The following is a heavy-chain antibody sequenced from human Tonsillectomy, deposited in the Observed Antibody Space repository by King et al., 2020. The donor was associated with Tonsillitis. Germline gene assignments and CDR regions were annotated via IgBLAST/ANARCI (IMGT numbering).Heavy chain of an antibody. CDR2: ISGYNGNT. J-gene: IGHJ3*02. V-gene: IGHV1-18*01. D-gene: IGHD3-22*01. Sequence: QLVQSGAEVEKPGASVKVSCKASGYNFISYGITWVRQAPGQGLEWMGWISGYNGNTNYAQKFQGRVTMTRDTSTSTVYMELRSLRSDDTAVYYCARSSSGTRAAFDIWGQGTMGTGSS. CDR1: GYNFISYG. CDR3: ARSSSGTRAAFDI.